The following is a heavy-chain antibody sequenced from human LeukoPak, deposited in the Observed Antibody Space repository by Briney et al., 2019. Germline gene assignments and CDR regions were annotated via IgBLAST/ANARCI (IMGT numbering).Heavy chain of an antibody. Sequence: GGSLRLSCEASEFTFSRFAMSWIRQPPGTGLEWVSTLSGSGGATYYADSVKGRFTTSRDNSKDTLYLLMDNLRADDPAVYYCAKHLGSHSFLFYYMDVWGKGTSVIVSS. CDR1: EFTFSRFA. J-gene: IGHJ6*03. CDR2: LSGSGGAT. D-gene: IGHD2-21*01. CDR3: AKHLGSHSFLFYYMDV. V-gene: IGHV3-23*01.